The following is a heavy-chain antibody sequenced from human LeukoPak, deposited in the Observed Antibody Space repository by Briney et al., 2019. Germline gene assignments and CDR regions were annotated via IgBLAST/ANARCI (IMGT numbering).Heavy chain of an antibody. D-gene: IGHD2-2*01. CDR1: GGSFSGYY. CDR2: INHSGST. V-gene: IGHV4-34*01. Sequence: PSETLSLTCAVYGGSFSGYYWSWIRQPPGKGLEWIGEINHSGSTNSNPSLESRVTISVDTSKNQFFLKLSSVSAADTAVYYCARLVPKLGYCSSTSCYDDYWGQGTLVTVSS. CDR3: ARLVPKLGYCSSTSCYDDY. J-gene: IGHJ4*02.